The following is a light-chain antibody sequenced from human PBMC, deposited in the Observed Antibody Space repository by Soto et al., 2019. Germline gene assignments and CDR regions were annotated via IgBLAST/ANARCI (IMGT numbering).Light chain of an antibody. CDR1: QNVSNW. J-gene: IGKJ2*01. V-gene: IGKV1-5*03. CDR2: KAS. Sequence: DVEMTQSPSTLPTSIGDRVTINCRASQNVSNWLAWYQQKPGKAPKLLIYKASRLESGVPSRFSASGSGTDFTLTINSLQSEDFATYLFQQYSKESTFGQGTKLEIK. CDR3: QQYSKEST.